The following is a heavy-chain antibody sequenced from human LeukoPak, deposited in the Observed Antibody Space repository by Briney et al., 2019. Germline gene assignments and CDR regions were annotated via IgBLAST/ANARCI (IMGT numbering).Heavy chain of an antibody. CDR3: ARPLQPVPRGSSGYDLSGMDV. D-gene: IGHD5-12*01. V-gene: IGHV1-2*02. CDR2: INPNSGGT. CDR1: GYTFTGYY. Sequence: ASVKVSCKASGYTFTGYYMHWVRQAPGQGLEWMGWINPNSGGTNYAQKFQGRVTMTRDTSISTAYMELSSLRSEDTAVYYCARPLQPVPRGSSGYDLSGMDVWGKGTTVTVSS. J-gene: IGHJ6*04.